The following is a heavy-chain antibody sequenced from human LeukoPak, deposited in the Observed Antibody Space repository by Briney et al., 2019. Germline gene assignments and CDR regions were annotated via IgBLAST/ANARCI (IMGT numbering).Heavy chain of an antibody. CDR2: IYYSGST. V-gene: IGHV4-59*01. CDR3: ARATGYGSGSYNDY. CDR1: GGSISSYY. D-gene: IGHD3-10*01. J-gene: IGHJ4*02. Sequence: SETLSLTCTVSGGSISSYYWSWLRQPPGKGLEWIGYIYYSGSTNYSPSLKSRVTISVDTSKNQFSLKLSSVTAADTAVYYCARATGYGSGSYNDYWGQGTLVTVSS.